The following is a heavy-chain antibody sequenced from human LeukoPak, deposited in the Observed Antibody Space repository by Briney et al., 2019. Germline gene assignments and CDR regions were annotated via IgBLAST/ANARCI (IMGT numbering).Heavy chain of an antibody. CDR2: IYYSGST. Sequence: TSETLSLTCTVSGGSISSSSYYWGWIRQPPGKGLEWIGSIYYSGSTYYNPSLKSRVPISVDTSKNQFSLKLSSVTAADTAVHYCARRSGSQGWFDPWGQGTLVTVSS. CDR3: ARRSGSQGWFDP. J-gene: IGHJ5*02. D-gene: IGHD1-26*01. CDR1: GGSISSSSYY. V-gene: IGHV4-39*01.